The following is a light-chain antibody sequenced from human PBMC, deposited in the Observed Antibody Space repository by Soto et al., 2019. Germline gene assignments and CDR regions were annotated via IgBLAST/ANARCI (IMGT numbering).Light chain of an antibody. CDR3: CSYAGSSTDVV. Sequence: QSALTQPASVSGSPGQSITISCTGTSSDVGSYNLVSWYQQHPGKAPKLMIYEGSKRPSGVSNRFSGSKSGNTASLPISGLQAEDEAEYYCCSYAGSSTDVVFGGGTKLTVL. CDR2: EGS. V-gene: IGLV2-23*01. CDR1: SSDVGSYNL. J-gene: IGLJ2*01.